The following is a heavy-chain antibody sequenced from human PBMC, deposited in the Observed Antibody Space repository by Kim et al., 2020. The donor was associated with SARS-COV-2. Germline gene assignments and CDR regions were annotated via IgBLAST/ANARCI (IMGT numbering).Heavy chain of an antibody. V-gene: IGHV4-34*01. D-gene: IGHD1-26*01. CDR3: ARRVGATLIDY. J-gene: IGHJ4*02. Sequence: HYPPSLKSRVTNSVDTSKNQFSLKLSSVTAADAAVYYCARRVGATLIDYWGQGTLVTVSS.